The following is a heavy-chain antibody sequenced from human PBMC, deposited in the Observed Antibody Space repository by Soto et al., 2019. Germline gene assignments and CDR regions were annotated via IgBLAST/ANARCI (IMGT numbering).Heavy chain of an antibody. CDR3: ARYRREAVAGYTLDN. D-gene: IGHD6-13*01. V-gene: IGHV4-59*01. CDR2: VYNSGST. J-gene: IGHJ4*02. CDR1: GGSISSNY. Sequence: SETLSLTCTVSGGSISSNYWTWIRQPPGKGLEWIGYVYNSGSTNYNPSLKSRVTISEDTSKSQFSLKVNSMTAADTAVYYCARYRREAVAGYTLDNWGQGILVTVSS.